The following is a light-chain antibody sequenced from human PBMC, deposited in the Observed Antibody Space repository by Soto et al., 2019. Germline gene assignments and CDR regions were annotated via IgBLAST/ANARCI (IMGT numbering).Light chain of an antibody. V-gene: IGLV1-51*01. CDR1: TSNIGSHY. Sequence: QSVLTQPPSVSAAPGEKVTISCSGSTSNIGSHYVSWYQQFPRTAPKLLIYDDDRRPSGMPDRFFGSKSGTSATLGITGLQTGDEADYYCATWDSSLNVVLFGGGTKVTVL. CDR2: DDD. CDR3: ATWDSSLNVVL. J-gene: IGLJ2*01.